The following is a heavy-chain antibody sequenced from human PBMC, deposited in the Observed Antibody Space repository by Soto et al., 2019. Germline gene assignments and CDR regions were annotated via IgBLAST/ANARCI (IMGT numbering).Heavy chain of an antibody. D-gene: IGHD5-18*01. Sequence: GGSRRLSCEASGFNFSKSGMYWVRQAPGKGLEWISYTSSTSHPKYYADAVKGRLTISRDNAKNSLYLQMDGLRDDDTALYYCARDRTAMDVFDSWGQGTQVTVSS. CDR2: TSSTSHPK. CDR1: GFNFSKSG. J-gene: IGHJ4*01. CDR3: ARDRTAMDVFDS. V-gene: IGHV3-48*02.